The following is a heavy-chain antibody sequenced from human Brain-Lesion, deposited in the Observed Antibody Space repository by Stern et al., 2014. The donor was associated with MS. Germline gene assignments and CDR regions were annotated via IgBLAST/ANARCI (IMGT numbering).Heavy chain of an antibody. Sequence: DQLVESGPGLVKPSETLSLTCTVSYDSISSYYWTWLRQPPGKGLEWIGYINYRRNTNYNPALKSRVTISVDTSKNQFSLKLTSVTAADTAVYYCARAFSDYHDSTPGYWGQGTLVTVSS. CDR3: ARAFSDYHDSTPGY. J-gene: IGHJ4*02. D-gene: IGHD3-22*01. V-gene: IGHV4-59*01. CDR1: YDSISSYY. CDR2: INYRRNT.